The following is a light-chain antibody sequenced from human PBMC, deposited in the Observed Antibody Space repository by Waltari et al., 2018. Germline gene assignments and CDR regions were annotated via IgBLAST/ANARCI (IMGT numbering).Light chain of an antibody. J-gene: IGLJ2*01. V-gene: IGLV1-51*02. CDR3: GTWDSSLSAVV. Sequence: QSVLTQTPSVSAAPGQKVTISCSGSSSNIGTNYVSWYQQLPGTAPKLLIYENNKRPSGIPDRFSGSKSGTSATLGITGLQTGDEADYYCGTWDSSLSAVVFGGGTKLTVL. CDR1: SSNIGTNY. CDR2: ENN.